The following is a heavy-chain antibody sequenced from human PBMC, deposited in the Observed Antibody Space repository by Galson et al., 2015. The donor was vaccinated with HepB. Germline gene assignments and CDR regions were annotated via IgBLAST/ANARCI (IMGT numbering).Heavy chain of an antibody. CDR3: TTKRITMVRGAYYGMDV. D-gene: IGHD3-10*01. J-gene: IGHJ6*02. CDR1: GFTFSNAW. Sequence: SLRLSCAASGFTFSNAWMSWVRQAPGKGLEWVGRIKSKTDGGTTDYAAPVKGRFTISRDDSKNTLYLQMNSLKTEDTAVCYCTTKRITMVRGAYYGMDVWGQGTTVTVSS. CDR2: IKSKTDGGTT. V-gene: IGHV3-15*01.